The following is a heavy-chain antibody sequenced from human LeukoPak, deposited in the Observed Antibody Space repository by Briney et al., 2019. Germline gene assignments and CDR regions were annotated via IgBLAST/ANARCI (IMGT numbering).Heavy chain of an antibody. CDR3: AKDVLITMIVPYAFDI. J-gene: IGHJ3*02. CDR2: ISGSGRDT. Sequence: GGSLRLSCAASGFNFSSYGMTWVRQAPGKGLEWVSIISGSGRDTYYADSVKGRFTISRDNSKNTLYLQMNSLRAEDTAVYYCAKDVLITMIVPYAFDIWGQGTMVTVSS. D-gene: IGHD3-22*01. V-gene: IGHV3-23*01. CDR1: GFNFSSYG.